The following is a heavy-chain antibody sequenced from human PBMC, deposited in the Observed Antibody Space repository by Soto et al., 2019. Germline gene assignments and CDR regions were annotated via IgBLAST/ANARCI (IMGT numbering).Heavy chain of an antibody. CDR3: AMGPYNWGGYFDL. CDR1: GGSISSGGYS. CDR2: IYHSGST. J-gene: IGHJ2*01. Sequence: QLQLQESGSGLVKPSQTLSLTCAVSGGSISSGGYSWSWIRQPPGKGLEWIGYIYHSGSTYYNPSLKSRVXXSXDXXKNQFSLKLSSVTAADTAVYYCAMGPYNWGGYFDLWGRGTLVTVSS. D-gene: IGHD3-3*01. V-gene: IGHV4-30-2*01.